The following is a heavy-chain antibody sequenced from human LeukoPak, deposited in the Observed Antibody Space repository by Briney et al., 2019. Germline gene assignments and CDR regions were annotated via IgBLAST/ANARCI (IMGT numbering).Heavy chain of an antibody. CDR3: ARAKRTTIGDYYYYYGMDV. J-gene: IGHJ6*02. Sequence: ASVKVSCKASGYTFTGYYMHWVRRAPGQGLEWMGWINPNSGGTNYAQKFQGRVTMTRDTSISTAYMELSRLRSDDTAVYYCARAKRTTIGDYYYYYGMDVWGQGTTVTVSS. D-gene: IGHD3-16*01. CDR1: GYTFTGYY. V-gene: IGHV1-2*02. CDR2: INPNSGGT.